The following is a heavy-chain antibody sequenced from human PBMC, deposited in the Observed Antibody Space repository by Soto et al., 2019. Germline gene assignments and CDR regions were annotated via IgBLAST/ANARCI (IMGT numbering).Heavy chain of an antibody. CDR3: ARGQYYDYVWGSYRWSPDAFGI. D-gene: IGHD3-16*02. Sequence: SQTLSLTCAISGDSVSSNSAAWNWIRQSPSRGLEWLGRTYYRSKWYNDYAVSVKSRITINPDTSKNQFSLQLNSVTPEDTAVYYCARGQYYDYVWGSYRWSPDAFGIWGQGTMVTVSS. V-gene: IGHV6-1*01. CDR2: TYYRSKWYN. J-gene: IGHJ3*02. CDR1: GDSVSSNSAA.